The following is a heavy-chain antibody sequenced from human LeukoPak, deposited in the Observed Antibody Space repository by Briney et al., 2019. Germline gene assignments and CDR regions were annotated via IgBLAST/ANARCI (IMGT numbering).Heavy chain of an antibody. Sequence: PGESLRLSCAPSGFSLSICAITWVRQAEGEGREWVSAINGGGGCTTYYADSVKGRFTISRDNSKNTLYLQMNSLRAEDTAVYYCARDRPGYGMDVWGQGSTVTVSS. V-gene: IGHV3-23*01. J-gene: IGHJ6*01. CDR3: ARDRPGYGMDV. D-gene: IGHD2-2*01. CDR2: INGGGGCTT. CDR1: GFSLSICA.